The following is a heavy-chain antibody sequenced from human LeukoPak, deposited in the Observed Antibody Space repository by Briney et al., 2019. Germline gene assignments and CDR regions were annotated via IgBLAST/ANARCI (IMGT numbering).Heavy chain of an antibody. CDR3: ARTANFAAGYYIDY. CDR1: GFTFSSYT. J-gene: IGHJ4*02. Sequence: GGSLRLSCAASGFTFSSYTMNWVRQAPGKGLGWVSYISGSRRHKYYADSVKGRFTISRDNAKNSLYLQMNSLRAEDTAVYYCARTANFAAGYYIDYWGQGTLVTVSS. D-gene: IGHD6-13*01. V-gene: IGHV3-21*01. CDR2: ISGSRRHK.